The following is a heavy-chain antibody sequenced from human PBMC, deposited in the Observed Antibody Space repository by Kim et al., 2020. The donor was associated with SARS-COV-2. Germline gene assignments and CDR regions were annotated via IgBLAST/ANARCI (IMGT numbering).Heavy chain of an antibody. CDR2: ISSNGGST. D-gene: IGHD6-19*01. Sequence: GGSLRLSCSASGFTFSSYAMHWVRQAPGKGLEYVSAISSNGGSTYYADSVKGRFTISRDNSKNTLYLQMSSLRAEDTAVYYCVKSQAVAGPLGDFQHWGQGTLVTVSS. CDR3: VKSQAVAGPLGDFQH. CDR1: GFTFSSYA. V-gene: IGHV3-64D*09. J-gene: IGHJ1*01.